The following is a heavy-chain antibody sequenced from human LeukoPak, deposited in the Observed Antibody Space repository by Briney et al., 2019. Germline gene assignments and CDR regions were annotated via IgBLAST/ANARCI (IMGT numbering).Heavy chain of an antibody. CDR1: GGSISSGSYY. J-gene: IGHJ4*02. V-gene: IGHV4-61*02. D-gene: IGHD5-18*01. CDR3: ARRRGYSYGYTDY. Sequence: PSETLSLTCTVSGGSISSGSYYWSWIRQPAGKGLEWIGRIYTSGSTNYNPSLKSRVTISVDTSKNQFSLKLSSVTAADTAVYYCARRRGYSYGYTDYWGQGTLVTVSS. CDR2: IYTSGST.